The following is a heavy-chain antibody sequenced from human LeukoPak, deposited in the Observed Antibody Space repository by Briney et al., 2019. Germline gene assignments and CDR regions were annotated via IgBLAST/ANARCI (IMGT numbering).Heavy chain of an antibody. D-gene: IGHD6-13*01. CDR3: ARSLVAPGYSSSWYQLDYFDH. J-gene: IGHJ4*02. Sequence: SETLSLTCAVYGGSFSGYYWSWIRQPPGKGLEWIGEINHSGSTNYNPSLKSRVTISVDTSKNQFSLKLSSVTAADTAVYYCARSLVAPGYSSSWYQLDYFDHWGQGTLVTVSS. V-gene: IGHV4-34*01. CDR1: GGSFSGYY. CDR2: INHSGST.